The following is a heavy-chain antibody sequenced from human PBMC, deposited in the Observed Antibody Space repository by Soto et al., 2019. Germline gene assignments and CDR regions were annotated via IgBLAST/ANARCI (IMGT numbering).Heavy chain of an antibody. Sequence: QVQLQQWGAGLLKPSETLSLTCAVYGGSVSSGNYYWSWIRQPPGKGLEWIGEMSHRGGTHFNPSLKSRVNISVDTSKNHFSLKMSSVTAAATALYYCARVERGTATTVVDAFDIWGPGTMVTVSS. CDR1: GGSVSSGNYY. D-gene: IGHD1-1*01. V-gene: IGHV4-34*01. CDR3: ARVERGTATTVVDAFDI. CDR2: MSHRGGT. J-gene: IGHJ3*02.